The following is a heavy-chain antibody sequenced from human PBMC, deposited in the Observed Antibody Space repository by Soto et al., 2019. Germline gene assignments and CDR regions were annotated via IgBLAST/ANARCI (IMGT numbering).Heavy chain of an antibody. CDR3: ARGAK. CDR2: ISPDGSGR. Sequence: GGSLRLSCAASGFSFSTNWMSWVRQAPGRGLEWVANISPDGSGRSCVDSVKGRFTISRDNAKNSLYLQMNSLRSEDTAIYYCARGAKWGQGTLVTVSS. J-gene: IGHJ4*02. CDR1: GFSFSTNW. V-gene: IGHV3-7*05.